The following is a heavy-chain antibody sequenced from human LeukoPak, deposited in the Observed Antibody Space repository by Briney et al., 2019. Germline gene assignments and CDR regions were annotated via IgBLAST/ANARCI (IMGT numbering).Heavy chain of an antibody. J-gene: IGHJ4*02. Sequence: GALVKVSCKASGYTFTSYYMHWVRQAPGQGLEWMEIINPRGGSTSYAQKFQGRVTMTRDMSTSTVYMELSSLRSEDTAVYYCARGRPNDVVPAASHWGQGTLVTVSS. V-gene: IGHV1-46*01. CDR1: GYTFTSYY. CDR2: INPRGGST. D-gene: IGHD2-2*01. CDR3: ARGRPNDVVPAASH.